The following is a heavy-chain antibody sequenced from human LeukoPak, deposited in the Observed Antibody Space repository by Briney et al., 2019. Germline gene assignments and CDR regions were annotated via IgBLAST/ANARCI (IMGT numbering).Heavy chain of an antibody. J-gene: IGHJ3*02. D-gene: IGHD3-3*01. Sequence: SETQSLTCTVSGGSISSGDYYWSWIRQPPGKGLEWIGYIYYSGSTYYNPSLKSRVTISVDTSKNQFSLKLSSVTAADTAVYYCARGAGGTIFGVVIIGSYDAFDIWGQGTMVTVSS. V-gene: IGHV4-30-4*08. CDR3: ARGAGGTIFGVVIIGSYDAFDI. CDR1: GGSISSGDYY. CDR2: IYYSGST.